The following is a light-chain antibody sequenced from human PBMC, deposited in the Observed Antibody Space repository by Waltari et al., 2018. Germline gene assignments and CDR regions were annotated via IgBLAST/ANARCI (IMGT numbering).Light chain of an antibody. V-gene: IGLV1-51*01. Sequence: QSVFTQPPSVSAAPGPKVPISCSGSRYTVASNHVARYPHPPGTAPKVLIYDNTQRPSGIPERFFGSKSGTSGPLGITGLQTGDEADYYCATWDASLSAWVFGGGTKLTVL. J-gene: IGLJ3*02. CDR3: ATWDASLSAWV. CDR1: RYTVASNH. CDR2: DNT.